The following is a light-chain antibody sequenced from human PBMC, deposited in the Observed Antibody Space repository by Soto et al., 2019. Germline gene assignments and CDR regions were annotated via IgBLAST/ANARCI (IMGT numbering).Light chain of an antibody. CDR3: NSYTSSSTLV. J-gene: IGLJ2*01. CDR2: DVS. Sequence: QSALTQPASVSGSPGQSITISCTGTSSDVGGYNYVSWYQQHPGKAPKLIIYDVSNRPSGVSNRFSGSKSGNTASLTISGLRAEDEADYYCNSYTSSSTLVFGGGTQLTVL. CDR1: SSDVGGYNY. V-gene: IGLV2-14*01.